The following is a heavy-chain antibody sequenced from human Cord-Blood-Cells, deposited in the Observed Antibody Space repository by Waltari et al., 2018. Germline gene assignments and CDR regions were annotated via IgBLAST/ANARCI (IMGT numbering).Heavy chain of an antibody. V-gene: IGHV3-73*01. J-gene: IGHJ4*02. D-gene: IGHD1-26*01. Sequence: EVQLVESGGGLVQPGGSLKLSCAAYGFTFSGSAMHWARQASGKGLEWVGRIRSKANSYATAYAASVKGRFTISRDDSKNTAYLQMNSLKTEDTAVYYCTTRPPSVVGATDYWGQGTLVTVSS. CDR3: TTRPPSVVGATDY. CDR1: GFTFSGSA. CDR2: IRSKANSYAT.